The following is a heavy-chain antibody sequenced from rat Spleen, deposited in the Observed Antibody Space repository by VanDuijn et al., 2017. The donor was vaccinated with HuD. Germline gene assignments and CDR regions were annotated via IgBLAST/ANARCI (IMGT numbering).Heavy chain of an antibody. Sequence: EVQLVESGGGLVQVGRSLKLSCVASGFTFNNYWMTWIRQAPGKGLEWVASITNTGGSTYYPDSMKGRFTISRDNAKSTLYLQMNSLRSEDTATYFCTRENWKPDYWGQGVMVTVSS. J-gene: IGHJ2*01. D-gene: IGHD4-2*01. CDR2: ITNTGGST. V-gene: IGHV5-31*01. CDR3: TRENWKPDY. CDR1: GFTFNNYW.